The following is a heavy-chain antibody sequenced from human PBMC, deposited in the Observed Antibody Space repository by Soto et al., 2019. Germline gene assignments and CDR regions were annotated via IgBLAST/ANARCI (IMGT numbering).Heavy chain of an antibody. Sequence: QVQLVQSGAEVKKPGASVNISCKASGYTFTTYGMHWVRQAPGQRLEWLGWINAANDNTKYSQKFQDRITITRDTAARSGYMELGRLTSVATPVYYCARGVHYDSGRRVEYFEYWGQGTLVTGSS. CDR3: ARGVHYDSGRRVEYFEY. D-gene: IGHD3-10*01. CDR1: GYTFTTYG. V-gene: IGHV1-3*01. CDR2: INAANDNT. J-gene: IGHJ4*02.